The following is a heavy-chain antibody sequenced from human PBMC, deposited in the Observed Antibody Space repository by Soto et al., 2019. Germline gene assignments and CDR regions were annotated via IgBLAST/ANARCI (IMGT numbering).Heavy chain of an antibody. J-gene: IGHJ2*01. CDR2: ISGSGGST. CDR3: AKDRDSAPQGPWYFDL. Sequence: GGSLRLSCAASGFTFSSYAMSWVRQAPGKGLEWVSAISGSGGSTYYADSVKGRFTISRDNSKNTLYLQMNSLRAEDTAVYYCAKDRDSAPQGPWYFDLWGRGTLVTVSS. CDR1: GFTFSSYA. V-gene: IGHV3-23*01. D-gene: IGHD2-15*01.